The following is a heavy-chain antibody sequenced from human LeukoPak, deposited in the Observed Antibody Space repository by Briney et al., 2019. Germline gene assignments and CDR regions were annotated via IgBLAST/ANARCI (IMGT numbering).Heavy chain of an antibody. CDR3: ARPSGTIFGVVTPFDY. J-gene: IGHJ4*02. CDR1: GYTFITYG. Sequence: GASVKVSCKASGYTFITYGINWVRQAPGQGLEWMGWINPNTGNPMYAQGFTGRFVFPLDTSVSTAYLQISSLKAEDTAVYYCARPSGTIFGVVTPFDYWGQGTLVTVSS. V-gene: IGHV7-4-1*02. D-gene: IGHD3-3*01. CDR2: INPNTGNP.